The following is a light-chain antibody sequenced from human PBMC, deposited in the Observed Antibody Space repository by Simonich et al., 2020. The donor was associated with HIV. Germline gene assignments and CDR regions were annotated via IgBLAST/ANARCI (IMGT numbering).Light chain of an antibody. Sequence: EVVMTQSLATLSVSPGQSVTLSCRSSQGVRSNLACYTHKPGQAPRLLIYGASTRATGIPARFSGSGSGTDFTLTISSLEPEDFAVYYCQQYGSSPTFGQGTKVEIK. J-gene: IGKJ1*01. CDR1: QGVRSN. CDR2: GAS. CDR3: QQYGSSPT. V-gene: IGKV3D-15*02.